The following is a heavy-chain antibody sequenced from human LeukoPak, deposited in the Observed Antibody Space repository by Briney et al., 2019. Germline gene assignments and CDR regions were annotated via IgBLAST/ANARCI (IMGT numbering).Heavy chain of an antibody. Sequence: SETLSLTCTVSGDSISSYYWSWIRQPPGKGLEWIGYIYHSGSTNNNPSLKSRVTISVDTSKNQFSLKLSAVTAADTAVYYCARHPYYSNSYLDYWGQGTLVTVSS. CDR2: IYHSGST. V-gene: IGHV4-59*08. CDR3: ARHPYYSNSYLDY. CDR1: GDSISSYY. J-gene: IGHJ4*02. D-gene: IGHD4-11*01.